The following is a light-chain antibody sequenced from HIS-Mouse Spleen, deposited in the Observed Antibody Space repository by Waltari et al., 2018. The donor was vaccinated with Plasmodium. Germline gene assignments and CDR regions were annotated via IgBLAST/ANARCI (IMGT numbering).Light chain of an antibody. V-gene: IGKV1-6*01. J-gene: IGKJ2*01. CDR3: LQDYNYPYT. CDR1: QGIRND. Sequence: AIQMTQSPSSLSAYVGDRVTITCRASQGIRNDLGWYQQKPGKAPKLLISAASSLQSGVPSRFSGSGSGTDFTLTTSSLQPEDFATYYCLQDYNYPYTFGQGTKLEIK. CDR2: AAS.